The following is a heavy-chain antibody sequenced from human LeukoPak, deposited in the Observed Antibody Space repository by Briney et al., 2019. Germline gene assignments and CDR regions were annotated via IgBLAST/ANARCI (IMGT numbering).Heavy chain of an antibody. J-gene: IGHJ3*02. CDR3: AKDFDDAFDI. Sequence: GGSLRLSCAASGFTFSSYGMHWVRQAPGKGLEWVAVIWNDGSNKNYADSVKGRFAISRDNSKNTLYLQMNSLRAEDTAVYYCAKDFDDAFDIWGQGTMVTVSS. V-gene: IGHV3-33*06. CDR2: IWNDGSNK. CDR1: GFTFSSYG.